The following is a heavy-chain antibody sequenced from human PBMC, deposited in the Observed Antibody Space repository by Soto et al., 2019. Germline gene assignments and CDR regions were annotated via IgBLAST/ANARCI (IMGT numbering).Heavy chain of an antibody. J-gene: IGHJ4*02. CDR3: ARRKERSGPHYFDS. CDR1: GYSFITYD. CDR2: MNPYNGNA. Sequence: HVQLVQSGAEVKKPGASVKVSCKASGYSFITYDINWVRQAPGQGLEWMGWMNPYNGNAGYAQKFQGRISMTRNTSISTADMELSSLRSNDTAVYFCARRKERSGPHYFDSWGQGTLVTFSS. V-gene: IGHV1-8*01.